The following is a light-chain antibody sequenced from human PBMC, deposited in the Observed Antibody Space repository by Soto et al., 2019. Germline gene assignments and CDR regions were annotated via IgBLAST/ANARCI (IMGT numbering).Light chain of an antibody. CDR3: CSLTTSHTYV. CDR2: RNN. Sequence: QAVVTQPPSASGTPGQRVTISCSGSSSNIGSNYVYWYHQLPGTAPKLVIYRNNQRPSGVPDRISGSKSGTSASLAISGLRSEDEADYYCCSLTTSHTYVFGSGTKVTVL. CDR1: SSNIGSNY. V-gene: IGLV1-47*01. J-gene: IGLJ1*01.